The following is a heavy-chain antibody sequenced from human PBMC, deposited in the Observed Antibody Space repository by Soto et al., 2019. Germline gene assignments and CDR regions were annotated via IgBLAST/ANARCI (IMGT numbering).Heavy chain of an antibody. Sequence: EVQLVESGGGFVQPGGSLSLSCAASGFTFSRSSMNWVRQAPGKGPEWISYISSSSSTIYYADSVKGRFTISRDNAKNALSLQMNSLRAEDTAVYYCAREGGWGSYYTLNWFDPWGQGTLVTVSS. CDR3: AREGGWGSYYTLNWFDP. V-gene: IGHV3-48*01. CDR1: GFTFSRSS. CDR2: ISSSSSTI. J-gene: IGHJ5*02. D-gene: IGHD3-10*01.